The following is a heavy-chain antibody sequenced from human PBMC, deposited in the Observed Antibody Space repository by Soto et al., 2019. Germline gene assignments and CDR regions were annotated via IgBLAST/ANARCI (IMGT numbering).Heavy chain of an antibody. J-gene: IGHJ6*02. D-gene: IGHD2-8*01. CDR3: ARGEYCTNGVCSSVYYYYGMDV. V-gene: IGHV1-2*04. Sequence: ASVKVSCKASGYTFTGYYMHWVRQAPGQGLEWMGWINPNSGGTNYAQKFQGWVTMTRDTSISTAYMELSSLRSEDTAVYYCARGEYCTNGVCSSVYYYYGMDVWGQGTTVTVSS. CDR1: GYTFTGYY. CDR2: INPNSGGT.